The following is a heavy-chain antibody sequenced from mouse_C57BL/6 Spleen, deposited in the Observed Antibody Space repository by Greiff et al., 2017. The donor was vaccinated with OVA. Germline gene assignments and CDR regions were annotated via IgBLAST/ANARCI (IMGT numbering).Heavy chain of an antibody. CDR2: IYPGSGST. D-gene: IGHD1-1*01. Sequence: QVQLQQPGAELVKPGASVKMSCKASGYTFTSYWITWVKQRPGQGLEWIGDIYPGSGSTNYNEKFKSKATLTVDKSSSTAYMQLSSLTSEDSAVYYCARDYYGSSWDYWGQGTTLTVSS. CDR3: ARDYYGSSWDY. V-gene: IGHV1-55*01. J-gene: IGHJ2*01. CDR1: GYTFTSYW.